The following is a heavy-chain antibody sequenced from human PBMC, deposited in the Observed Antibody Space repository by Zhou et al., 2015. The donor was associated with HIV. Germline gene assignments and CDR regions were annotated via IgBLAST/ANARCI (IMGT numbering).Heavy chain of an antibody. V-gene: IGHV1-69*06. J-gene: IGHJ4*02. CDR3: ARDSVATRSADPYYFDS. CDR2: IIPIFGTT. Sequence: LVQSGTEVTKPGSSVKVSCKASGGTFSGSDISWVRQAPGQGLEWMGGIIPIFGTTNYAQKFQGRVSITADKSTTTAYMDLNNLRSDDTAVYYCARDSVATRSADPYYFDSWGQGTLVTVSS. CDR1: GGTFSGSD. D-gene: IGHD4-23*01.